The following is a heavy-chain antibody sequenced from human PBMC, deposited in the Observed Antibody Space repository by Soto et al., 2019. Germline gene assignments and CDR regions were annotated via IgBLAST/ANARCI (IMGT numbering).Heavy chain of an antibody. J-gene: IGHJ5*02. V-gene: IGHV3-73*02. CDR1: GFTFSGSA. D-gene: IGHD2-21*02. Sequence: EVQLVESGGGLVQPGGSLKLSCAASGFTFSGSAMHWVRQASGKGLEWVGRITNKADSYATVYGASVKGRFTIPRDDSRNTTYLHMHSLTAEDTAVYYCTTTQVTGHIRPWGQGDLVTVSS. CDR3: TTTQVTGHIRP. CDR2: ITNKADSYAT.